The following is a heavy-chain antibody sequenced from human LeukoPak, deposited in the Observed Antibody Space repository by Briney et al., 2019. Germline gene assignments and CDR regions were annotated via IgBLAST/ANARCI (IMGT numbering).Heavy chain of an antibody. D-gene: IGHD2-21*02. CDR3: ARDRGAYCGGDCYSGTGY. Sequence: GGSLRLSCAASGFTVSNNYMSWVRQAPGKGLEGVSVIYSGGSTYYADSVKGRFTISRDNSKNTLYLQMNSLRAEDTAVYYCARDRGAYCGGDCYSGTGYWGQGTLVTVSS. J-gene: IGHJ4*02. CDR1: GFTVSNNY. V-gene: IGHV3-66*01. CDR2: IYSGGST.